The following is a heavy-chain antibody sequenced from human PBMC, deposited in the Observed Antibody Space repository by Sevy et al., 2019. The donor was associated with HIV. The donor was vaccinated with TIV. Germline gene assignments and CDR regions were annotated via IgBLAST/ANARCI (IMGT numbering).Heavy chain of an antibody. Sequence: GGSLRLSCAASGFTFSSYSMNWVRQAPGKGLEWDSSISSSSSYIYYADSVKGRFTISRDNAKNSLYLQMNSLRAEDTAVYYCASYAVVVPAALYYYYGMDVWGQGTTVTVSS. CDR2: ISSSSSYI. J-gene: IGHJ6*02. V-gene: IGHV3-21*01. CDR1: GFTFSSYS. D-gene: IGHD2-2*01. CDR3: ASYAVVVPAALYYYYGMDV.